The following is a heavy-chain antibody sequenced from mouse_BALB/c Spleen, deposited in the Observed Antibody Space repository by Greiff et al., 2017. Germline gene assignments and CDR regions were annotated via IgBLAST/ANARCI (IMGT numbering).Heavy chain of an antibody. D-gene: IGHD1-1*01. CDR1: GFTFSSYG. Sequence: EVNVVESGGDLVKPGGSLKLSCAASGFTFSSYGMSWVRQTPDKRLEWVATISSGGSYTYYPDSVKGRFTISRDNAKNTLYLQMSSLKSEDTAMYYCARQGNYYGSAWFAYWGQGTLVTVSA. CDR3: ARQGNYYGSAWFAY. V-gene: IGHV5-6*01. J-gene: IGHJ3*01. CDR2: ISSGGSYT.